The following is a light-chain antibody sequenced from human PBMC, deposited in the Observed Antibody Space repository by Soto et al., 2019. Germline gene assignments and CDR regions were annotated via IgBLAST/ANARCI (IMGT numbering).Light chain of an antibody. CDR1: QSVSGS. Sequence: EIVLTQSPAILSLSPGEKATLSFRASQSVSGSLGWYQQKPGQAPRLIIYDASVRATGIPARFSGSGSGTEFTLTISSLQSEDFAVYFCRQYNHWPRTFGQGTKVDIK. CDR3: RQYNHWPRT. V-gene: IGKV3D-15*01. J-gene: IGKJ1*01. CDR2: DAS.